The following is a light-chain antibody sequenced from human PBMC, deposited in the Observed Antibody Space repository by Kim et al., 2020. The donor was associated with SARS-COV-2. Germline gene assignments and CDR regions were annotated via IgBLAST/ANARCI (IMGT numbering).Light chain of an antibody. Sequence: DIQMTQSPSAMSASVGDRVTITCRASQGIASSLLWFQQKPGKVPKRLIHAASNLQSGAPSRFSGSGSGTEFTLTISIPQPEDFATYYCLQYGGLPVTFGGGTRVDIK. V-gene: IGKV1-17*03. J-gene: IGKJ4*01. CDR1: QGIASS. CDR2: AAS. CDR3: LQYGGLPVT.